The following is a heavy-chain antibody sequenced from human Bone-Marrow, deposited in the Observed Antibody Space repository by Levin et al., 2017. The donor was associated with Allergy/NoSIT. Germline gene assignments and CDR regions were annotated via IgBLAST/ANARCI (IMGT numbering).Heavy chain of an antibody. CDR3: ARGGRYNWNSASQ. Sequence: SQTLSLTCAVSGGSISSGGYSWSWIRQPPGKGLEWIGYIYHSGSTYYNPSLKSRVTISVDRSKNQFSLKLSSVTAADTAVYYCARGGRYNWNSASQGGQGTLVTVSS. CDR2: IYHSGST. V-gene: IGHV4-30-2*01. J-gene: IGHJ4*02. D-gene: IGHD1-7*01. CDR1: GGSISSGGYS.